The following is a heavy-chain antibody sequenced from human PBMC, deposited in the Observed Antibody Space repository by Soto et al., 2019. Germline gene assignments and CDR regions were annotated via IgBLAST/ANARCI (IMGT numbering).Heavy chain of an antibody. CDR2: ISYDGSNK. Sequence: GGSLRLSCAASGFTFSSYGMHWVRQAPGKGLEWVAVISYDGSNKYYADSVKGRFTISRDNSKNMVSLQMNTLRDEDTAVYFCAGLAYYFDYWGQGTLVTVSS. CDR1: GFTFSSYG. J-gene: IGHJ4*02. CDR3: AGLAYYFDY. V-gene: IGHV3-30*03.